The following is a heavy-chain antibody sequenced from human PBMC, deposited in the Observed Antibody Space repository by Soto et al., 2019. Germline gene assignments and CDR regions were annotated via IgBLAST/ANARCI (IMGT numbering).Heavy chain of an antibody. D-gene: IGHD1-26*01. CDR1: GHTFSSYA. J-gene: IGHJ4*02. V-gene: IGHV1-3*01. Sequence: ASVKVSCKASGHTFSSYAIHWVRQAPGQGLEWMGWINAGNGNTKYSQKFQGRVTITRDTSASTAYMELNSLRSEDTAVYYCARVDGTYWGQGTLVTVS. CDR3: ARVDGTY. CDR2: INAGNGNT.